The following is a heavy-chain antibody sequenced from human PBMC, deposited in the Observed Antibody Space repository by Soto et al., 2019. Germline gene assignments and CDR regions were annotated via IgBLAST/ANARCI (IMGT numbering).Heavy chain of an antibody. D-gene: IGHD6-13*01. CDR3: ARQSSSPTPFDY. Sequence: LQLQESGPGLVKPSETLSLTCTVSGGSISGSSYYWGWIRQPPGKGLECIGNIYYSGSTYYNPSLKSRVTISVDTSKNQFSLKLSSVTAADTAVYYCARQSSSPTPFDYWGQGTLVTVSS. CDR1: GGSISGSSYY. J-gene: IGHJ4*02. CDR2: IYYSGST. V-gene: IGHV4-39*01.